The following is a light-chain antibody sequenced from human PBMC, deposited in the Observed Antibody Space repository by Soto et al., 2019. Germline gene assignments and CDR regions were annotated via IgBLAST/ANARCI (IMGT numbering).Light chain of an antibody. V-gene: IGKV3-15*01. CDR2: GAS. Sequence: IVMTHSPATLSTSPWERATLSPRASQSLNRDLAWYQQKPGQSPRLLIFGASIRATGIPARFSGSGSGTEFTLTIGSLQSEDCALYYCQQYNNWPGTFGQGTKVDIK. J-gene: IGKJ1*01. CDR1: QSLNRD. CDR3: QQYNNWPGT.